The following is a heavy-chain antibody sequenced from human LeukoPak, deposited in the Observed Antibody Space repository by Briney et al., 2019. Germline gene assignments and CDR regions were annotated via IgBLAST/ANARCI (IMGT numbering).Heavy chain of an antibody. CDR3: ARRWSSKDIVVVPAAIPFDY. D-gene: IGHD2-2*02. CDR2: IYPGDSDT. Sequence: GESLQISCKGSGYSFTSYWIGWVRQMPGKGLEWMGIIYPGDSDTRYSPSFQGQVTISADKSISTAYLQWSSLKASDTAMYYCARRWSSKDIVVVPAAIPFDYWGQGTLVTVSS. J-gene: IGHJ4*02. CDR1: GYSFTSYW. V-gene: IGHV5-51*01.